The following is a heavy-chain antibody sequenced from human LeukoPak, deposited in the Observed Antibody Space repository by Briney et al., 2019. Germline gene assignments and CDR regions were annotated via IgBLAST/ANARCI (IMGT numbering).Heavy chain of an antibody. J-gene: IGHJ5*02. D-gene: IGHD1-26*01. V-gene: IGHV4-34*01. Sequence: SETLSLTCAVYGGSFSGYYWSWIRQPPGKGPEWIGEINHSGSTNYNPSLKSRVTISVDTSKNQFSLKLSSVTAADTAVYYCARMISVVGATLNWFDPWGQGTLVTVSS. CDR1: GGSFSGYY. CDR2: INHSGST. CDR3: ARMISVVGATLNWFDP.